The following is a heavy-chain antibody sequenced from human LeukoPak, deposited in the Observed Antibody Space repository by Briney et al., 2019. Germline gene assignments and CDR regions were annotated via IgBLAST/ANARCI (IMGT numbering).Heavy chain of an antibody. V-gene: IGHV1-46*01. CDR3: AREESGGYFDY. CDR1: GYTFTSYY. D-gene: IGHD2-8*02. Sequence: GASVKVSCKASGYTFTSYYMHWVRQAPGQGLEWIGLINPSGTNTNYAQKFRGRVTMTRDTSTSTVYMDLSSLRSEDTAMYFCAREESGGYFDYWGQGTLVTVSS. CDR2: INPSGTNT. J-gene: IGHJ4*02.